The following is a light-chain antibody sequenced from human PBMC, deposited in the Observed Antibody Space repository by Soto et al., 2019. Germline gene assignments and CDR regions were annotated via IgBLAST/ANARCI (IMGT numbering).Light chain of an antibody. CDR1: SSNIGNNH. J-gene: IGLJ2*01. CDR2: RNN. V-gene: IGLV1-47*01. Sequence: QSVLTQPPSASGTPGQRVTVSCSGSSSNIGNNHVYWYQQVPPTAPKLLIYRNNQRPSGVPDRFSGSKSGTSASLDISGLRSEDEAHYYCATWDDNLSGVVFGGGTQLTVL. CDR3: ATWDDNLSGVV.